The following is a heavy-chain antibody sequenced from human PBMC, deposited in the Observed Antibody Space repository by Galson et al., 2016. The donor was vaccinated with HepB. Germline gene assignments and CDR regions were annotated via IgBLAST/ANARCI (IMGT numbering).Heavy chain of an antibody. CDR1: GFSVGPNY. CDR3: ARGDDSPPLNAFHL. CDR2: IYSGGTT. V-gene: IGHV3-53*01. D-gene: IGHD3-22*01. Sequence: SLRLSCAASGFSVGPNYVTWVRQAPGKGLEWVSIIYSGGTTYYADSAKGRFTISRDNSKTTVYLQMNSLRAEDTALYYCARGDDSPPLNAFHLWGQGTMVTVSS. J-gene: IGHJ3*01.